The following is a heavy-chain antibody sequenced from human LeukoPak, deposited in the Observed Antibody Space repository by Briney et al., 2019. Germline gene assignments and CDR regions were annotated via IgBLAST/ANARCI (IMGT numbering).Heavy chain of an antibody. CDR2: IYYSGST. CDR3: ARGNQNIVVVVAARHFDY. D-gene: IGHD2-15*01. CDR1: GGSISSYY. V-gene: IGHV4-59*12. J-gene: IGHJ4*02. Sequence: SETLSLTCTVSGGSISSYYWSWIRQPPGKGLEWIGYIYYSGSTNYNPSLKSRVTISVDTSKNQFSLKLSSVTAADTAVYYCARGNQNIVVVVAARHFDYWGQGTLVTVSS.